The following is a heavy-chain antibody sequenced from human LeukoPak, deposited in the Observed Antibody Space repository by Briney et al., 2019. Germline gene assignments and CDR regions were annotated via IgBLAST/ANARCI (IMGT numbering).Heavy chain of an antibody. Sequence: GASVKVSCKASGYTFTSYDINWVRQATGQGLEWMGWMNPNSGNTGYAQKFQGRVTITRNTSISTAYMELSSLRSEDTAVYYCARDGVGYSSGWYGYYYYYMDVWGKGTTVTVSS. D-gene: IGHD6-19*01. CDR1: GYTFTSYD. V-gene: IGHV1-8*03. J-gene: IGHJ6*03. CDR3: ARDGVGYSSGWYGYYYYYMDV. CDR2: MNPNSGNT.